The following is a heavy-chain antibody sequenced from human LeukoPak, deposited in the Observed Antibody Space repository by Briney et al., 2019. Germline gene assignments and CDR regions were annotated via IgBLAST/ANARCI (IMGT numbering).Heavy chain of an antibody. J-gene: IGHJ3*02. D-gene: IGHD2-2*01. CDR2: LSHSGSS. CDR3: ARARYANAWYAFDI. Sequence: SETLSLTCTVSGGSGSRYYWSWIRQPPGRGLEWIGYLSHSGSSDSNPSLKSRVTILVDTSKNQFSLKLTSVTAADTAVYYCARARYANAWYAFDIWGQGTMVTVSS. CDR1: GGSGSRYY. V-gene: IGHV4-59*02.